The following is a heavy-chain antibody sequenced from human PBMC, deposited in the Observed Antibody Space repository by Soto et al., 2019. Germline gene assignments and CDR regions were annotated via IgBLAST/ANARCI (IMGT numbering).Heavy chain of an antibody. Sequence: ASVKVSCKASGYTFTSYDINWVRQATGQGLEWMGWMNPNSGNTGYAQKFQGRVTMTRNTSISTAYMELSSLRSEDTAVYYCAANLRASIAAAGPVYYMDVWGKGTTVTVSS. CDR3: AANLRASIAAAGPVYYMDV. D-gene: IGHD6-13*01. V-gene: IGHV1-8*01. J-gene: IGHJ6*03. CDR1: GYTFTSYD. CDR2: MNPNSGNT.